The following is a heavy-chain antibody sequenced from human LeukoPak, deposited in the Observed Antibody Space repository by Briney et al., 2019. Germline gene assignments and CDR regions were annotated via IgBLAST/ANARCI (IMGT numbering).Heavy chain of an antibody. CDR3: VKSIRPVDSNSWYLHFDY. D-gene: IGHD6-13*01. J-gene: IGHJ4*02. CDR2: ISSSGSTI. CDR1: GFTFSSYE. Sequence: GSLRLSCAASGFTFSSYEMHWVRQAPGKGLEWVSYISSSGSTIYYADSVKGRFTISRDNSKNTVSLQMNSLRAEDTAVYYCVKSIRPVDSNSWYLHFDYWGQGTLVTVSS. V-gene: IGHV3-48*03.